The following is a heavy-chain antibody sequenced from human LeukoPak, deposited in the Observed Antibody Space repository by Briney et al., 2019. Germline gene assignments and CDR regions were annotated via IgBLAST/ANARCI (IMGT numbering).Heavy chain of an antibody. Sequence: SETLSLTCTVSGGSISSSSYYWGWIRQPPGKGLEWIGSIYYSGSTYYSPSLKSRVTISVNTSKNQFSLKLSSVTAADTAVYYCARGQVVVAATPLDYWGQGTLVTVSS. CDR2: IYYSGST. V-gene: IGHV4-39*07. D-gene: IGHD2-15*01. J-gene: IGHJ4*02. CDR3: ARGQVVVAATPLDY. CDR1: GGSISSSSYY.